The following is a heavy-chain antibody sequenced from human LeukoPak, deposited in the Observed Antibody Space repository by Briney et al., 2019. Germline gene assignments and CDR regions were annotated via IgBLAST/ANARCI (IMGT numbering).Heavy chain of an antibody. V-gene: IGHV4-59*01. Sequence: SETLSLTCTVSGGSISSYYWSWIRQPPGKGLEWIGYIYYSGSTNYNPSLKSRVTILVDTSKNQFSLKLSSVTAADTAVYYCARNIPSQLVRAFDIWGQGTMVTVSS. CDR3: ARNIPSQLVRAFDI. J-gene: IGHJ3*02. D-gene: IGHD6-13*01. CDR2: IYYSGST. CDR1: GGSISSYY.